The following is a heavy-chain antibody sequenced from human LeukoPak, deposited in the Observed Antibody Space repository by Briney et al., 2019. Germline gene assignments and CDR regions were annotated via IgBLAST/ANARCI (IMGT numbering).Heavy chain of an antibody. CDR2: IHTIGTT. J-gene: IGHJ6*03. D-gene: IGHD6-19*01. Sequence: SETLSLTCTVSGDSISSDNYYWSWVRQPAGKGLEWIGRIHTIGTTNYNPSLKSRVTISVDTSKNQFSLKLSSVTAADTAVYYCARAPGEAVAGTGGSEYYYYYYYMDVWGKGTTVTISS. CDR1: GDSISSDNYY. CDR3: ARAPGEAVAGTGGSEYYYYYYYMDV. V-gene: IGHV4-61*02.